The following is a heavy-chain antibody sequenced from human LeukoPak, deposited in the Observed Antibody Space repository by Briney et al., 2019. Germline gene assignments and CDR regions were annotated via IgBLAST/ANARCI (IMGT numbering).Heavy chain of an antibody. CDR1: GGSISSYY. CDR2: IYTSGST. V-gene: IGHV4-4*07. CDR3: ARDHKAVPAAGITYYYYYMDV. Sequence: SETLSLTCNVSGGSISSYYWSWIRQPAGKGLEWIGRIYTSGSTNYNPSLKSRVTMSVDTSKNQFSLKLSSVTAADTAVYYCARDHKAVPAAGITYYYYYMDVWGKGITVTVSS. J-gene: IGHJ6*03. D-gene: IGHD6-13*01.